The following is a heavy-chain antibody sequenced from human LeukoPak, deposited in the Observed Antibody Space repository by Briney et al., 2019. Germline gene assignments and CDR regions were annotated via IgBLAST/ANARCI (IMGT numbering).Heavy chain of an antibody. J-gene: IGHJ3*02. Sequence: SETLSLTCTVSGASISSYYWSWIRQPPGKGQEWIGYIYYSGSTNYNPSLKSRVTISVDTSKNQFSLKLSSVTAADTAVYYCARDVDAFDIWGQGTMVTFSS. CDR3: ARDVDAFDI. CDR2: IYYSGST. V-gene: IGHV4-59*01. CDR1: GASISSYY.